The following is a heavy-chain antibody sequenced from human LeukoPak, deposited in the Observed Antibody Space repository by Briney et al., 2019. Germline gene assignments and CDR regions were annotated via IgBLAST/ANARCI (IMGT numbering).Heavy chain of an antibody. J-gene: IGHJ4*02. CDR1: GGSISSSSYY. D-gene: IGHD3-22*01. CDR2: IYYSGST. CDR3: ARDWYDSSGYHSDY. V-gene: IGHV4-39*07. Sequence: SETLSLTCTVSGGSISSSSYYWGWIRQPPRKGLEWIGSIYYSGSTYYNPSLKSRVTISVDTSKNQFSLKLSSVTAADTAVYYCARDWYDSSGYHSDYWGQGTLVTVSS.